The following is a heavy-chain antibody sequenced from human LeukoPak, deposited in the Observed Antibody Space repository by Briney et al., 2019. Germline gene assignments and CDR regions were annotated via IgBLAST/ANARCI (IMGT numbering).Heavy chain of an antibody. CDR2: RKSKTDGGTT. CDR1: GFTFSNAW. Sequence: GGSLRLSCAASGFTFSNAWMSWVRQAPGKGLEWVGRRKSKTDGGTTDYAAPVKGRFTISRDDSKNTLYLQMNSLKTEDTAVYYCTTDPGMITFGGVIVFDYWGQGTLVTVSS. V-gene: IGHV3-15*01. CDR3: TTDPGMITFGGVIVFDY. J-gene: IGHJ4*02. D-gene: IGHD3-16*02.